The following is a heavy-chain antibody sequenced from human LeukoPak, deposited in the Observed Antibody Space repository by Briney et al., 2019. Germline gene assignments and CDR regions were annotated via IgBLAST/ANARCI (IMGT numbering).Heavy chain of an antibody. D-gene: IGHD3-10*01. Sequence: SGGSLRLSCAASGFTFDDHGMHWVRQAPGKGLEWVSGISWSSGIIGYADSVKGRFTISRDNAKNSLYLQMNSLRAEDTALYYCAKDMSPRRGYYYGMDVWGQGTTVTVSS. J-gene: IGHJ6*02. CDR1: GFTFDDHG. CDR2: ISWSSGII. V-gene: IGHV3-9*01. CDR3: AKDMSPRRGYYYGMDV.